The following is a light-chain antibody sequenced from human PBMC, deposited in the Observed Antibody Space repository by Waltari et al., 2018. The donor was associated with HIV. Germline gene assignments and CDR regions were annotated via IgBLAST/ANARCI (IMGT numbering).Light chain of an antibody. V-gene: IGLV1-51*01. Sequence: QSVLTQPPSVSAAPGQKVTISCSGSSSNIWRNNVSWYQQLPGAAPKTLIYDNNKRPSGIPDRFSGSKSGTSATLGITGLQTGDEADYYCGTWDSSLGGWVFGGGTKLAVL. CDR2: DNN. CDR1: SSNIWRNN. J-gene: IGLJ3*02. CDR3: GTWDSSLGGWV.